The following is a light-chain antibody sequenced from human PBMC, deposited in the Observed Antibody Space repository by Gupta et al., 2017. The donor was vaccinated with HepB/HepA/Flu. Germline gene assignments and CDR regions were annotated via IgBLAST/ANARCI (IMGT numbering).Light chain of an antibody. V-gene: IGKV1-33*01. CDR1: QDIRNF. Sequence: TQSPSSLSASIGDRVSITCQSSQDIRNFLNWFQHTPGRAPQLLLYGVSNLQEGVPSRFSGSGSGTHFTLTIDSLQPEDIGTYYCLQYDNLPYTFGQGTVLEI. J-gene: IGKJ2*01. CDR2: GVS. CDR3: LQYDNLPYT.